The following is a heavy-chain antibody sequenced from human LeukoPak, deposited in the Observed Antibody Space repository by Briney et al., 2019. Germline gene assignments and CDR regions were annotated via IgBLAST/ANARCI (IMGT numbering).Heavy chain of an antibody. CDR2: ISTSGSAI. Sequence: PGGSLRLSRTASGFSFSSYEIHWVRQAPGKGLEWVSYISTSGSAIYADSVKGRFTISRDSAKNSLYLQMNSLSAEDTAVYYCARVKYCSNGICYNRYYFDYWGQGTLVTVSS. V-gene: IGHV3-48*03. CDR1: GFSFSSYE. CDR3: ARVKYCSNGICYNRYYFDY. D-gene: IGHD2-8*01. J-gene: IGHJ4*02.